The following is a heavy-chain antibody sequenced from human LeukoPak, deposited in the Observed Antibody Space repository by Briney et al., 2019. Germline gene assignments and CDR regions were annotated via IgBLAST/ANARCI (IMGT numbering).Heavy chain of an antibody. J-gene: IGHJ4*02. CDR1: GYTFTGYY. CDR3: AREVAGNFDY. D-gene: IGHD6-19*01. V-gene: IGHV1-2*06. Sequence: ASLKLSCTASGYTFTGYYMHWVRQAPGQGLEWMGRINPNSGGTNYTQKFQGRVTMTRDTSISTAYMELSRLRSDDTAVYYCAREVAGNFDYWGQGTLVTVSS. CDR2: INPNSGGT.